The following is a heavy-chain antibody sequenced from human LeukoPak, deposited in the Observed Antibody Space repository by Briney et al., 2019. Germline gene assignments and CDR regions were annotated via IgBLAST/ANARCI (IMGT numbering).Heavy chain of an antibody. CDR1: GFTFSSYS. CDR2: ISSSSYI. J-gene: IGHJ4*02. Sequence: GGSLRLSCAASGFTFSSYSMSWVRQAPGKGLEWVSSISSSSYIYYADSVKGRFTISRDNAKNSLYLQMNSLRAEDTAVYYCARAHYDFNFDYWGQGTLVTVSS. CDR3: ARAHYDFNFDY. V-gene: IGHV3-21*01. D-gene: IGHD3-3*01.